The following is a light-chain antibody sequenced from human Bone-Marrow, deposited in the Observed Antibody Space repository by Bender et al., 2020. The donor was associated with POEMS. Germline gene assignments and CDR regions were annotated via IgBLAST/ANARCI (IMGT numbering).Light chain of an antibody. J-gene: IGLJ3*02. CDR2: VNSDGSH. Sequence: VLTQPPSASASLGASVKLTCTLSSGHSNYAIAWHQQQPEKGPRYLMKVNSDGSHNKGDEIPDRFSASASGAERYLIISSLQSGDEADYYCQTWGTGIRVFGGGTKLTVL. CDR3: QTWGTGIRV. V-gene: IGLV4-69*01. CDR1: SGHSNYA.